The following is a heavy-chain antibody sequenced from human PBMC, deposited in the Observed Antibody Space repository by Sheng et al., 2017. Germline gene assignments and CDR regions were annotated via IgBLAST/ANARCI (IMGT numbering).Heavy chain of an antibody. CDR1: GFTFSGSA. CDR3: TRLSSSGRFDY. CDR2: IRSKANSYAT. D-gene: IGHD1-26*01. J-gene: IGHJ4*02. V-gene: IGHV3-73*02. Sequence: EVQLVESGGGLVQPGGSLKLSCAASGFTFSGSAMHWVRQASGKGLEWVGRIRSKANSYATAYAASVKGRFTISRDDSKNTAYLQMNSLKTEDTAVYYCTRLSSSGRFDYWGQGTLVTVSS.